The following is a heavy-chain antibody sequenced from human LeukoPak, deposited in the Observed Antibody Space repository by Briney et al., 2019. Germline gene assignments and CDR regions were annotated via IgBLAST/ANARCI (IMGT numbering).Heavy chain of an antibody. CDR1: GGTFSSYA. V-gene: IGHV1-69*13. CDR2: IIPIFRTA. Sequence: SVKVSCKASGGTFSSYAISWVRQAPGQGLEWMGGIIPIFRTANYAQKFQGRVTITADESTSTAYMDLSSLRSEDTAVYYCARTDCSGGSCYSRRAFDYWGQGTLVTVPS. CDR3: ARTDCSGGSCYSRRAFDY. D-gene: IGHD2-15*01. J-gene: IGHJ4*02.